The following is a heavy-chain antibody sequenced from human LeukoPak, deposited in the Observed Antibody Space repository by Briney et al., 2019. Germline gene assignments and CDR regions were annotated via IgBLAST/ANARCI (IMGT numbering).Heavy chain of an antibody. D-gene: IGHD6-19*01. CDR2: ISWNSGSI. J-gene: IGHJ5*02. CDR3: ARQMSSGWYRGWFDP. Sequence: GGSLRLSCAASGFTFDDYAMHWVRQAPGKGLEWVSGISWNSGSIGYADSVKGRFTISRDNSKNTLYLQMNSLRAEDTAVYYCARQMSSGWYRGWFDPWGQGTLVTVSS. CDR1: GFTFDDYA. V-gene: IGHV3-9*01.